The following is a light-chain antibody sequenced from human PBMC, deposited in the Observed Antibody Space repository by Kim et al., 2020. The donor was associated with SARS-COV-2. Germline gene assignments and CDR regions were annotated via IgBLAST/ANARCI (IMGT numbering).Light chain of an antibody. J-gene: IGLJ2*01. CDR1: SLRNYY. Sequence: SSELTQDPAVSVALGQTVRITCHGDSLRNYYATRYEQKPRHAPLLVIFGRNNRTSRIPDRFSGFTSGNTASLTISGAQAEDEADFYCQSRDSGGNVVFGGGTKLTVL. CDR3: QSRDSGGNVV. V-gene: IGLV3-19*01. CDR2: GRN.